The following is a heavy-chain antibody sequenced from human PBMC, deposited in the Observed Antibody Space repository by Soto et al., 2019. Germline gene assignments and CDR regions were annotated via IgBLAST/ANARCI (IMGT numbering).Heavy chain of an antibody. D-gene: IGHD1-1*01. V-gene: IGHV1-18*04. CDR2: ISAYNGNT. CDR1: GYTFPSYG. Sequence: SVKVTCKASGYTFPSYGISWVRQAPAQGLEWMGWISAYNGNTNYAQKLQGRVTITTNKSTSTAYMELRSLRSDDTAVYYCAGGAGIGGFDLWGRGTLVTVSS. CDR3: AGGAGIGGFDL. J-gene: IGHJ2*01.